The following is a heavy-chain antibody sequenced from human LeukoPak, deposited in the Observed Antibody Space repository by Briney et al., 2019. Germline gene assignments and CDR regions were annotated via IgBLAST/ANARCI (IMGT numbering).Heavy chain of an antibody. CDR2: IYTSGST. Sequence: SETLSLTCTVSGGSISSYYWSWIRQPAGKGLEWIGRIYTSGSTNYNPSLKSRVTMSVGTSKNQFSLKLSSVTAADTAVYYCARTTYYYDSSGYYSWFDPWGQGTLVTVSS. D-gene: IGHD3-22*01. CDR3: ARTTYYYDSSGYYSWFDP. J-gene: IGHJ5*02. CDR1: GGSISSYY. V-gene: IGHV4-4*07.